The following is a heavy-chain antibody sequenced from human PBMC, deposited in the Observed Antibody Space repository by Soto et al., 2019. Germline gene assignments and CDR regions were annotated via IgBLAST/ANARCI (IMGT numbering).Heavy chain of an antibody. Sequence: AGGSLRLSCAASGFTFSSYSMHWVRQAPGKGLEWVAVISYDGSNKYYTDSVKGRFTISRDNSKNTLYLQMNSLRPEDTAVYYCARDKEGQPHLLQIIDSWGQGTLVTVYS. CDR3: ARDKEGQPHLLQIIDS. J-gene: IGHJ4*02. D-gene: IGHD2-15*01. V-gene: IGHV3-30-3*01. CDR1: GFTFSSYS. CDR2: ISYDGSNK.